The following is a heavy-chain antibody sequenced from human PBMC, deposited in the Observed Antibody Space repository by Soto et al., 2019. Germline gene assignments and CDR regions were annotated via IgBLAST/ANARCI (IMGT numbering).Heavy chain of an antibody. V-gene: IGHV3-66*01. CDR1: GFTVSNNY. J-gene: IGHJ5*02. Sequence: PRGSLRLSCAASGFTVSNNYMSWVRQAPGKGLEYVSVIYSGGGTYYADSVKGRFTISRDNSKNTLYLQMNSLGAEDTAVYYCARSTTRTNYAEYLHPWGQGNLVTVSS. D-gene: IGHD4-17*01. CDR3: ARSTTRTNYAEYLHP. CDR2: IYSGGGT.